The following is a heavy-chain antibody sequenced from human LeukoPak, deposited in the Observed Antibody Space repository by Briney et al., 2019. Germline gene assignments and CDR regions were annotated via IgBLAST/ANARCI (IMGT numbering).Heavy chain of an antibody. CDR3: AREIAVAGIRTLYFDY. CDR1: GYTFTGYY. Sequence: ASVKVSCKASGYTFTGYYMHWVRQAPGQGLEWMGWINPNSGGTNYAQKFQGRVTMTRDTSISTAYMELSRLRSDDTAVYYCAREIAVAGIRTLYFDYWGQGTLVTVSS. J-gene: IGHJ4*02. V-gene: IGHV1-2*02. CDR2: INPNSGGT. D-gene: IGHD6-19*01.